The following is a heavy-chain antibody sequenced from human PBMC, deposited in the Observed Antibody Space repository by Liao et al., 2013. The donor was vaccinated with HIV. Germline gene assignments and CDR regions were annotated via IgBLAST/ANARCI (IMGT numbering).Heavy chain of an antibody. V-gene: IGHV4-59*11. CDR1: GGSFTTHY. D-gene: IGHD3-3*01. CDR3: ARDTNFWSGSGGVDL. CDR2: IYYGGST. J-gene: IGHJ1*01. Sequence: QVRLQESGPGLVKPSETLSLTCTVSGGSFTTHYWTWIRQPPGKGLEWIGNIYYGGSTSYNASLRSRVTMSMDMSKTQFSLTLISVTGADTAVYYCARDTNFWSGSGGVDLWGQGTLVTVSP.